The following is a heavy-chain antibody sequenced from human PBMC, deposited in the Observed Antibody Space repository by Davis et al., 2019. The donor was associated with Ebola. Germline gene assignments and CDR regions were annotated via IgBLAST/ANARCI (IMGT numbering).Heavy chain of an antibody. Sequence: SETLSLTCTVSGGSISSGDYYWSWIRQPPGKGLEWIGEIYHSGSTNYNPSLKSRVTISVDTSKNQFSLKLSSVTAADTAVYYCARSVSGGRASDYWGHGTLVTVSS. CDR1: GGSISSGDYY. V-gene: IGHV4-39*07. CDR3: ARSVSGGRASDY. D-gene: IGHD2-15*01. CDR2: IYHSGST. J-gene: IGHJ4*01.